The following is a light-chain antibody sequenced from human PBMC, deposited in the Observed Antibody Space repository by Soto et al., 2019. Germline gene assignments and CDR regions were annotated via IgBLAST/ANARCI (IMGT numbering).Light chain of an antibody. V-gene: IGKV3-20*01. CDR2: GAS. CDR3: QQYSDLPMT. Sequence: TQSPSSLSASVGDRVTITCRASQSISSSYLAWCQQKPGQAPRLLIYGASRRATGIPDRFSGSASGTDFTLTISRLEPEDFAVYFCQQYSDLPMTFGQGTRLEIK. CDR1: QSISSSY. J-gene: IGKJ5*01.